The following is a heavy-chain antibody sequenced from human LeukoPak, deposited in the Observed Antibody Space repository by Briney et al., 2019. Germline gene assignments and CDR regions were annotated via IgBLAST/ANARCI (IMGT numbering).Heavy chain of an antibody. CDR1: GGSFSGYY. V-gene: IGHV4-34*01. CDR3: ARVRAYGDDY. D-gene: IGHD4-17*01. Sequence: PSETLSLTCAVYGGSFSGYYWSWIRQPPGKGLEWIGEINHSGSANYNPSLKSRVTISVDTSKNQFSLKLSSVTAADTAVYYCARVRAYGDDYWGQGTLVTVSS. CDR2: INHSGSA. J-gene: IGHJ4*02.